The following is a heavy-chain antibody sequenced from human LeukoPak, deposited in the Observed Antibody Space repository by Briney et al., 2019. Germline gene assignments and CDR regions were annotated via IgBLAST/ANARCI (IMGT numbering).Heavy chain of an antibody. CDR3: ARDDSDGVADDY. V-gene: IGHV1-18*01. Sequence: ASVKVSCKASGYTFTSYGISWVRRAPGQGLEWMGWISAYNGNTNYAQKLQGRVTMTTDTSTSTAYMELRSLRSDDTAVYYCARDDSDGVADDYWGQGTLVTVSS. D-gene: IGHD3-3*01. CDR1: GYTFTSYG. CDR2: ISAYNGNT. J-gene: IGHJ4*02.